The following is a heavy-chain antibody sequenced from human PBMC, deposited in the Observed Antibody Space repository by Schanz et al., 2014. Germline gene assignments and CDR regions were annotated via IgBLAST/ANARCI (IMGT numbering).Heavy chain of an antibody. D-gene: IGHD7-27*01. CDR2: INTSGGSR. Sequence: VQLVESGGGVVQPGRSLRLSCAASGFTFSSYGMHWVRQAPGKGLVWVSGINTSGGSRYYADSVKGRFTISRDNAKNSLYLEMTSLRGEDTAVYYCARENLNWEAFDIWGQGTVVTVSS. V-gene: IGHV3-21*04. J-gene: IGHJ3*02. CDR3: ARENLNWEAFDI. CDR1: GFTFSSYG.